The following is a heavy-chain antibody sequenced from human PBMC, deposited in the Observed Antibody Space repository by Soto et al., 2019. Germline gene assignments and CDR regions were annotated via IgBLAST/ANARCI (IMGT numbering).Heavy chain of an antibody. CDR3: ARQSLRGSFGVVRSPTRLNWFDP. CDR2: IYYSGST. Sequence: SETLSLTCTASGGSISSSSYYWGWIRQPPGKGLEWIGSIYYSGSTYYNPSLKSRVTISVDTSKNQFSLKLSSVTAADTAVYYCARQSLRGSFGVVRSPTRLNWFDPWGQGTLVTVSS. D-gene: IGHD3-3*01. CDR1: GGSISSSSYY. J-gene: IGHJ5*02. V-gene: IGHV4-39*01.